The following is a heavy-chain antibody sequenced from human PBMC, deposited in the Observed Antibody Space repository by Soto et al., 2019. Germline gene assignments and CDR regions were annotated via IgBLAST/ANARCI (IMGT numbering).Heavy chain of an antibody. CDR1: GGTFSSYA. J-gene: IGHJ4*02. Sequence: ASVKVSCKASGGTFSSYAISWVRQAPGQGLEWMGGIIPIFGKANYAQKFQGRVTITADESTSTAYMELSSLRSEDTAVYYCARDKSSSSGEEFFSYWGQGTLVTVSS. CDR2: IIPIFGKA. CDR3: ARDKSSSSGEEFFSY. V-gene: IGHV1-69*13. D-gene: IGHD6-6*01.